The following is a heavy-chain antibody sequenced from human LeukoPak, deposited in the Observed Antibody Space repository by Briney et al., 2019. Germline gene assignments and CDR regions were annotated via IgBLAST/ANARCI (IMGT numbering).Heavy chain of an antibody. CDR1: GFTFSSYW. D-gene: IGHD5-12*01. CDR2: ISSSSYI. J-gene: IGHJ3*02. Sequence: PGGSLRLSCAASGFTFSSYWMSWVRQAPGKGLEWVSSISSSSYIYYADSVKGRFTISRDNAKNSLYLQMNSLRAEDTAVYYCGRVKEASAFDIWGQGTMVTVSS. V-gene: IGHV3-21*01. CDR3: GRVKEASAFDI.